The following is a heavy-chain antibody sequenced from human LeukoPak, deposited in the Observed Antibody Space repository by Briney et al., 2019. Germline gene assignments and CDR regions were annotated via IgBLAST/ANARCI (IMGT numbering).Heavy chain of an antibody. CDR3: ARGGHNSALGAFDI. J-gene: IGHJ3*02. V-gene: IGHV4-30-2*01. Sequence: PSQTLSLTCTVSGDSITSGGYFWSWIRQPPGKGLDWIGYIFHTGSTYYNPSLKSRLTISVDRSKNQFSLKLNSVTAADTAVYYCARGGHNSALGAFDIWGQGTVVTLSS. D-gene: IGHD5-18*01. CDR2: IFHTGST. CDR1: GDSITSGGYF.